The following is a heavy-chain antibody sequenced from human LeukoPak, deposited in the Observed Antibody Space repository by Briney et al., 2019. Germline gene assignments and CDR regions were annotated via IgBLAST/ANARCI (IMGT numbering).Heavy chain of an antibody. J-gene: IGHJ6*03. V-gene: IGHV3-30*18. D-gene: IGHD3-10*01. Sequence: GGSLRLSCAASGFTFSSYGMHWVRQAPGKGPEWVAVISYDGSNKYYADSAKGRFTISRDNSKNTLYLQMNSLRAEDTAVYYCAKSGSKRRTYYYYMDVWGKGTTVTVSS. CDR3: AKSGSKRRTYYYYMDV. CDR2: ISYDGSNK. CDR1: GFTFSSYG.